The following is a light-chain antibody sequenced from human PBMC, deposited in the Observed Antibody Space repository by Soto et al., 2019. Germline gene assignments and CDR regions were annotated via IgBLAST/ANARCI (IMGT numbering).Light chain of an antibody. CDR3: KQYNNWPPA. CDR2: GAS. V-gene: IGKV3-15*01. CDR1: QSVSGN. Sequence: EIVMAQSPATLSVSPGERATLSCSASQSVSGNLAWYQQKPGQAPRLLIYGASTRATGIPARFSGSGSGTEFTLNISSLQSEDFAVYYCKQYNNWPPAFGQGTKVEIK. J-gene: IGKJ1*01.